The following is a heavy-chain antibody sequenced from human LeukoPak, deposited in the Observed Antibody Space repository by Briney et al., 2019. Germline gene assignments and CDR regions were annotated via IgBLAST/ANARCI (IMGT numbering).Heavy chain of an antibody. Sequence: GGSLRLSCAASRFTFSSYAMSWIRQAPGKGLELVSAISGSGGSTYYADSVKGRFTISRDNSKNTLYLQMNSLRAEDTAVYYCAKDRIASGYDILTGYYNPVSTIFDYRGQGTLVTVSS. CDR3: AKDRIASGYDILTGYYNPVSTIFDY. D-gene: IGHD3-9*01. CDR1: RFTFSSYA. V-gene: IGHV3-23*01. CDR2: ISGSGGST. J-gene: IGHJ4*02.